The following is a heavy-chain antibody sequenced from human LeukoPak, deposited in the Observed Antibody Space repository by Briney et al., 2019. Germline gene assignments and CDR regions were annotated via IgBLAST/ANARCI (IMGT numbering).Heavy chain of an antibody. V-gene: IGHV4-34*01. Sequence: SETLSLTCAVYGGSFSGYYWSWIRQAPGKGLEWIGEINHSGSTNYNPSLKSRVTISVDTSKNQFSLKLSSVTAADTAVYYCARGASVTTSRTYWYFDLWGRGTLVTVSP. CDR1: GGSFSGYY. D-gene: IGHD4-17*01. J-gene: IGHJ2*01. CDR3: ARGASVTTSRTYWYFDL. CDR2: INHSGST.